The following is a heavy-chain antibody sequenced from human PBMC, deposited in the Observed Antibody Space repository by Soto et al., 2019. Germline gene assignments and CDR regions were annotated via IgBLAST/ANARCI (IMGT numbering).Heavy chain of an antibody. D-gene: IGHD3-10*02. CDR1: GFTVSSNY. V-gene: IGHV3-66*01. J-gene: IGHJ6*02. CDR3: ARDVRSGPRAYGMDV. Sequence: GGSLRLSCAASGFTVSSNYMSWVRQAPGKGLEWVSVIYSGGSTYYADSVKGRFTISRDNSKNTLYLQMNSLRAEDTAVYYCARDVRSGPRAYGMDVWGQGTTVTVSS. CDR2: IYSGGST.